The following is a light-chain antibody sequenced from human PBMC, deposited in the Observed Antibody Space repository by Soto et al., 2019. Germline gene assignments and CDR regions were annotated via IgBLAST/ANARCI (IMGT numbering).Light chain of an antibody. CDR2: GAS. CDR3: QKYNNAPLT. Sequence: DIQVTQSPSSLSASVGDRVTITCRTSQGIGDYVAWYQQRPGKVPRLLIYGASTLQPGAPSRFSGGQSGPEYTLTISSLQPEDVATYYCQKYNNAPLTFGRGTRVEI. CDR1: QGIGDY. V-gene: IGKV1-27*01. J-gene: IGKJ4*01.